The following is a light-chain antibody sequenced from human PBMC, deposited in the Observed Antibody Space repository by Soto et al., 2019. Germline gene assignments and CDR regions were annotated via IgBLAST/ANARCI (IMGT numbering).Light chain of an antibody. CDR2: DAS. V-gene: IGKV3-11*01. CDR1: QSVSGY. Sequence: EIVLTQSPATLSLSPGERATLSCRASQSVSGYLAWYQQKPGQAPRLLIYDASKRATGIPARFSGSGFGTDFTLSISSLEPEDFAVYYCQQRRKWRTFGQGTKVEIK. J-gene: IGKJ1*01. CDR3: QQRRKWRT.